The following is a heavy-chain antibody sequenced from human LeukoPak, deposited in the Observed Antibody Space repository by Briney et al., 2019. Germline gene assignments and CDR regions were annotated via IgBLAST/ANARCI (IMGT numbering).Heavy chain of an antibody. D-gene: IGHD3-22*01. CDR2: IYYGGST. Sequence: KPSETLSLTCTVSGGSISSYYWSWIRQPPGKGLEWIGYIYYGGSTNYNPSLKSRVTISVDTSKNQFSLKLSSVTAADTAVYYCARGLGSGYHEENFDYWGQGTLVTVSS. CDR3: ARGLGSGYHEENFDY. J-gene: IGHJ4*02. V-gene: IGHV4-59*01. CDR1: GGSISSYY.